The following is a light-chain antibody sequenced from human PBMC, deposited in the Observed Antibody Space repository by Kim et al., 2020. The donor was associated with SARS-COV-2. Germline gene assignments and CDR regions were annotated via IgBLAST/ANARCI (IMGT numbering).Light chain of an antibody. V-gene: IGLV1-47*01. CDR3: SSWDDSLSGWV. CDR2: RNN. Sequence: QSVLTPPPSASGTPGQRVSISCSGSSSNIGSNYVYWYQQFPGTAPKLLISRNNQRPSGVPDRFSGSESGTSASLAISGLRSEDEGDYYCSSWDDSLSGWVFGGGTQLTVL. J-gene: IGLJ3*02. CDR1: SSNIGSNY.